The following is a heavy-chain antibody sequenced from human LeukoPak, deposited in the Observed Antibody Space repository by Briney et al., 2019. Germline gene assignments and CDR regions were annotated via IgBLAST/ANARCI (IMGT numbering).Heavy chain of an antibody. D-gene: IGHD6-13*01. CDR1: GFSFSSYS. V-gene: IGHV3-21*01. Sequence: GGSLRLSCAASGFSFSSYSVNWVRQAPGKGLEWVSSISSSSSYIYYADSVKGRFTISRDNAKNSLYLQMNSLRAEDTAVYYCARGRRGIAATMDVWGKGTTVTVSS. CDR2: ISSSSSYI. J-gene: IGHJ6*03. CDR3: ARGRRGIAATMDV.